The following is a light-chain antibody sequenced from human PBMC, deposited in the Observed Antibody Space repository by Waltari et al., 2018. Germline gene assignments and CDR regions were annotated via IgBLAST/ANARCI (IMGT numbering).Light chain of an antibody. V-gene: IGKV3-11*01. J-gene: IGKJ2*01. CDR3: HQRSDWPYT. Sequence: EVVMTQSLATLSLSPGERATLSCRASQSVSSYLGWYQQKPGQAPRLLIYHVSNRATGIPARFSGSGSGTDFTLTISSLEPEDFAVYYCHQRSDWPYTFGQGTKLEIK. CDR1: QSVSSY. CDR2: HVS.